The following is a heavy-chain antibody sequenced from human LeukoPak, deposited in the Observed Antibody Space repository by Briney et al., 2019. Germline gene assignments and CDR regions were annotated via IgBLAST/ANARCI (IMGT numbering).Heavy chain of an antibody. CDR3: TREAAAGNDY. CDR1: GFTFSTYW. Sequence: PGGSLRRSCAASGFTFSTYWMSWVRQAPGKGLEWVANIKQDGSEKYYLDSVRGRFTISRDNAKNSLYLQMNSLRAEDTAVYFCTREAAAGNDYWGQGTLVTVSS. V-gene: IGHV3-7*01. CDR2: IKQDGSEK. D-gene: IGHD6-13*01. J-gene: IGHJ4*02.